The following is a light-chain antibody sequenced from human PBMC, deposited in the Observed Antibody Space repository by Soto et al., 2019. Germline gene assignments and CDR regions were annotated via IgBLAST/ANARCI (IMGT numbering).Light chain of an antibody. CDR2: GAS. J-gene: IGKJ2*01. CDR3: QQYDDWPPYT. V-gene: IGKV3-15*01. CDR1: QSVSNN. Sequence: ETVMMQSPGTLSVSPGGRATLSCRASQSVSNNLAWYQQKPGQAPRLLIYGASTRATGVPARFSGSGSGTEFTLTISSLQSEDSAVYFCQQYDDWPPYTFGQGTKLEIK.